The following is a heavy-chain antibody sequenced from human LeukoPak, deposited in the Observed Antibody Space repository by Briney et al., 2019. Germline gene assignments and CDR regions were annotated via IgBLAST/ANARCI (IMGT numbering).Heavy chain of an antibody. V-gene: IGHV4-39*01. CDR1: GGSISSSSYY. CDR2: VYYSGST. D-gene: IGHD6-13*01. Sequence: SETLSLTCTVSGGSISSSSYYWDWIRQPPGKGLEWIGGVYYSGSTYYNPSLKSRVTISVDTSKNQFSLKLSSATAADTAVYYCARSTYSIKNWYDPWGQGTLVTVSS. CDR3: ARSTYSIKNWYDP. J-gene: IGHJ5*02.